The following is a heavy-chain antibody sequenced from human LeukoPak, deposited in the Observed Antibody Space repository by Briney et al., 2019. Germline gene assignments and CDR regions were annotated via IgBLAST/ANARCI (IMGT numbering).Heavy chain of an antibody. J-gene: IGHJ4*02. V-gene: IGHV4-31*03. Sequence: PSQTLSLTCTVSGGSISSGGYYWSWIRQHPGKGLEWIGYIYYNGSTYYNPSLKSRVTISVDTSKNQFSLKLSSVTAADTAMYYCALDSSGEFDYWGQGTLVTVSS. D-gene: IGHD3-22*01. CDR3: ALDSSGEFDY. CDR2: IYYNGST. CDR1: GGSISSGGYY.